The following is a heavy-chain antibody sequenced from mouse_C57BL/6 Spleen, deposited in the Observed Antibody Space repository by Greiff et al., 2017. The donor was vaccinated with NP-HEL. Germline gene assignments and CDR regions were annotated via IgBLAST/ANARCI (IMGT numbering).Heavy chain of an antibody. CDR2: IYPGDGDT. V-gene: IGHV1-80*01. Sequence: QVQLKQSGAELVKPGASVKISCKASGYAFSSYWMNWVKQRPGKGLEWIGQIYPGDGDTNYNGKFKGKATLTADKSSSTAYMQLSSLTSEDSAVYFCARGYYYGSSDVWGTGTTVTVSS. CDR1: GYAFSSYW. D-gene: IGHD1-1*01. CDR3: ARGYYYGSSDV. J-gene: IGHJ1*03.